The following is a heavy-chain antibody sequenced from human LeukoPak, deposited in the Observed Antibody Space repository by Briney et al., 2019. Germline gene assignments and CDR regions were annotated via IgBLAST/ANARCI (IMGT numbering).Heavy chain of an antibody. CDR2: INHSGST. V-gene: IGHV4-34*01. D-gene: IGHD1-14*01. CDR3: ARGTRSYYYYYMDV. CDR1: VGSFSGYY. J-gene: IGHJ6*03. Sequence: SETLSLTCAVYVGSFSGYYWNWSRQPPGKGLEWIGEINHSGSTNYNPSLKSRVSISVDTSKNQFSLKLSSATAADTAVYYCARGTRSYYYYYMDVWGKGTTVTVSS.